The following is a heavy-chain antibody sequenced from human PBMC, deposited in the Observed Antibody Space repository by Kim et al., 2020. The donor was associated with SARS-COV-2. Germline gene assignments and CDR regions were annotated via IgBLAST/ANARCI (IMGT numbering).Heavy chain of an antibody. CDR3: ALVVVAANYYYYGMDV. Sequence: SVKVSCKASGGTFSSYAISWVRQAPGQGLEWMGRIIPILGIANYAQKFQGRVTITADKSTSTAYMELSSLRSEDTAVYYCALVVVAANYYYYGMDVWGQGTTVTVSS. D-gene: IGHD2-15*01. J-gene: IGHJ6*02. CDR1: GGTFSSYA. CDR2: IIPILGIA. V-gene: IGHV1-69*04.